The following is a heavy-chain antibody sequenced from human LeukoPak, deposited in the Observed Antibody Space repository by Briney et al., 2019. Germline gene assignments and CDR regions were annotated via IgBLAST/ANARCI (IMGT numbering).Heavy chain of an antibody. CDR2: ISSSSSYI. V-gene: IGHV3-21*01. D-gene: IGHD3-3*01. CDR3: ARSSGQDNYDFWSGYYTGNWFDP. CDR1: GFTFSSYS. J-gene: IGHJ5*02. Sequence: GGSLRLSCAASGFTFSSYSMNWVRQAPGKGLEWVSSISSSSSYIYYADSVKGRFTISRDNAKNSLYLQMNSLRAEDTAVYYCARSSGQDNYDFWSGYYTGNWFDPWGQGTLVTVSS.